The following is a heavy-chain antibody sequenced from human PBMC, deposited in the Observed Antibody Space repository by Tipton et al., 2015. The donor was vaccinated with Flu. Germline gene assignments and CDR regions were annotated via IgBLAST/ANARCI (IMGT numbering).Heavy chain of an antibody. V-gene: IGHV4-39*07. D-gene: IGHD2/OR15-2a*01. CDR2: VSYTGGT. J-gene: IGHJ3*02. CDR3: ARLSLSFNAFDI. CDR1: GGSIGVTTYY. Sequence: TLSLTCTVSGGSIGVTTYYWSWIRQPPGKGLEYIGSVSYTGGTYFNPSLKSRVTVSIDTSKKQFSLKLNSVTAADTAVYYCARLSLSFNAFDIWGQGTTVIVSS.